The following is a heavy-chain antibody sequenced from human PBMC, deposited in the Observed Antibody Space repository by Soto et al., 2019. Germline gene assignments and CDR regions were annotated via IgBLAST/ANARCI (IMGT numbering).Heavy chain of an antibody. V-gene: IGHV3-23*01. Sequence: PGGSLRLSCAACGFTVSSYAMSWVRQAPGKGLEWVSAISGSGGSTYYADSVKGRFTISRDNSKNTLYLQMNSLRAEDTAVYYCAKDFGSWYIHFDYWGQGTQVTVSS. CDR1: GFTVSSYA. CDR2: ISGSGGST. CDR3: AKDFGSWYIHFDY. J-gene: IGHJ4*02. D-gene: IGHD6-13*01.